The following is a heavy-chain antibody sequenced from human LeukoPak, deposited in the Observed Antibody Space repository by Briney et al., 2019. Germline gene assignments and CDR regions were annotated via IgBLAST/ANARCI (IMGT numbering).Heavy chain of an antibody. CDR3: ARDTHSSAAGDFDY. V-gene: IGHV1-2*06. CDR1: GYTFTGYY. Sequence: GASVKVSCTASGYTFTGYYMHWVRQAPGQGLEWMGRINPNSGGTNYAQKFQGRVTMTRDTSISTAYMELSTLRSDDTAVYYCARDTHSSAAGDFDYWGQGTLVTVSS. D-gene: IGHD6-13*01. CDR2: INPNSGGT. J-gene: IGHJ4*02.